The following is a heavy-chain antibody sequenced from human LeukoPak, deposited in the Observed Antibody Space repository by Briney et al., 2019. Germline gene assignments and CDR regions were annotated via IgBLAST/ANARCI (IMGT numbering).Heavy chain of an antibody. CDR3: ARDDRRDGYNFDY. CDR2: IYHSGNT. Sequence: SETLSLTCNVSGYSISSGYYWGWIRQPPGKGLEWIGSIYHSGNTYYNPSLKSRVTMSVDTSENQFSLRLSSVTAADTAVYYCARDDRRDGYNFDYWGQGTLVTVSS. J-gene: IGHJ4*02. CDR1: GYSISSGYY. V-gene: IGHV4-38-2*02. D-gene: IGHD5-24*01.